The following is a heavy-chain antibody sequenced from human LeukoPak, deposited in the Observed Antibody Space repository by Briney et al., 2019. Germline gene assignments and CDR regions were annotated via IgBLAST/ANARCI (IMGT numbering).Heavy chain of an antibody. J-gene: IGHJ6*03. V-gene: IGHV3-23*01. Sequence: GGSLRLPCAASGFTFSSYGMSWVRQAPGKGLEWVSAISGSGGSTYYADSVKGRFTISRDNSKNTLYLQMNSLRAEDTAVYYCAARGPGFYYYMDVWGKGTTVTISS. CDR2: ISGSGGST. CDR3: AARGPGFYYYMDV. D-gene: IGHD1-26*01. CDR1: GFTFSSYG.